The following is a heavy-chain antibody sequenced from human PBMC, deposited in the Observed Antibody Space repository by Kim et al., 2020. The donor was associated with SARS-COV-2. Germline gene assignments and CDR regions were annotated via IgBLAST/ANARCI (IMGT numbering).Heavy chain of an antibody. Sequence: SETLSLTCTVSGGSISSYYWSWIRQPAGKGLEWIGRIYTSGSTNYNPSLKSRVTMSVDTSKNQFSLKLSSVTAADTAVYYCARERPASLMTTVTSFDYWGQGTLGTVSS. CDR3: ARERPASLMTTVTSFDY. CDR2: IYTSGST. V-gene: IGHV4-4*07. D-gene: IGHD4-4*01. J-gene: IGHJ4*02. CDR1: GGSISSYY.